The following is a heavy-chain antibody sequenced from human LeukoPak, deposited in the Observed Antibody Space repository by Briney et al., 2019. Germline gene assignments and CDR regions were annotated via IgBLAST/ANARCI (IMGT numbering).Heavy chain of an antibody. CDR1: GGSISSYY. CDR2: IYYSGTT. CDR3: ARSRRPFDFED. J-gene: IGHJ4*02. V-gene: IGHV4-59*01. Sequence: PETLSLTCTVSGGSISSYYWSWIRQPPGKGLEWIGYIYYSGTTNYNPSLKSRVTISVDTSKNQFSLKLSSVTAADTAVYYCARSRRPFDFEDWGQGTLVTVSS.